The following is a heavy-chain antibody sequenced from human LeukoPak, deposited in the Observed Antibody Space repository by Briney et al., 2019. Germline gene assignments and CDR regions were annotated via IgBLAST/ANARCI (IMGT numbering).Heavy chain of an antibody. CDR1: GYSISSGYY. J-gene: IGHJ4*02. Sequence: SETLSLTCAVSGYSISSGYYWGWIRQPPGKGLEWIAIIYPSGSTYYNPSLKSRVTISVDTSKNQFSLKMTSVTAADAAVYYCARSTVTTPWYFDYWGRGTLVTVSS. D-gene: IGHD4-11*01. CDR2: IYPSGST. V-gene: IGHV4-38-2*01. CDR3: ARSTVTTPWYFDY.